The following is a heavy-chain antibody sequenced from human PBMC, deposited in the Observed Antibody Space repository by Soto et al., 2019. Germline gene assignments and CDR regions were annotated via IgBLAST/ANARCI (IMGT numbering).Heavy chain of an antibody. CDR3: ARDSHSGYDHYYYYGMDV. CDR1: GFTFSSYD. V-gene: IGHV3-13*01. Sequence: GGSLRLSCAASGFTFSSYDMHWVRQATGKGLEWVSAIGSAGDTYYPGSVKGRFTISRENAKNSLYLQMNSLRAEDTAVYYCARDSHSGYDHYYYYGMDVWGQGTTVTVSS. D-gene: IGHD5-12*01. J-gene: IGHJ6*02. CDR2: IGSAGDT.